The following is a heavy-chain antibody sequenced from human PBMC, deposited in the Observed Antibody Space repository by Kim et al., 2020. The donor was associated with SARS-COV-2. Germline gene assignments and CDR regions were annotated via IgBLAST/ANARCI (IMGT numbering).Heavy chain of an antibody. V-gene: IGHV3-23*01. CDR3: VRGHVDY. CDR2: ISASGAGT. Sequence: GGSLRLSCVPSGFIVTSHDMSWFRQAPGKGLEWVAYISASGAGTYHADSVKGRFTISRDTSKNTVYLQMNSLRVEDTAVYYCVRGHVDYWGQGTLVTVSS. CDR1: GFIVTSHD. J-gene: IGHJ4*02.